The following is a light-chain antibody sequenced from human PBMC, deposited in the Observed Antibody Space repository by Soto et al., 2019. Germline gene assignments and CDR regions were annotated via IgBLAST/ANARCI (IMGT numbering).Light chain of an antibody. V-gene: IGKV1-5*01. CDR1: QTITNS. J-gene: IGKJ1*01. CDR3: QQYSDYSWT. Sequence: DIQLTQSPSTLSASVGDRVTLTCRASQTITNSLAWYQQKPGRAPRLLISDASILEGGVPSRLSGSGSGSEFTLTISSLQPDDFATYYCQQYSDYSWTFGPGTKVDIK. CDR2: DAS.